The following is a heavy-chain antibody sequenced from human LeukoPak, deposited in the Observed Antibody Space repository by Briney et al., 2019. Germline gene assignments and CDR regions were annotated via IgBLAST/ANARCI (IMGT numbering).Heavy chain of an antibody. CDR3: AHDMVRGVH. Sequence: GSLRLSCAASGFNFNVYWMSWVRQAPGKGLEWIGSIYHSGSTYYNPSLKSRVTISVDTSKNQFSLKLSSVTAADTAVYYCAHDMVRGVHWGQGTLVTVSS. CDR1: GFNFNVYW. D-gene: IGHD3-10*01. V-gene: IGHV4-38-2*01. J-gene: IGHJ4*02. CDR2: IYHSGST.